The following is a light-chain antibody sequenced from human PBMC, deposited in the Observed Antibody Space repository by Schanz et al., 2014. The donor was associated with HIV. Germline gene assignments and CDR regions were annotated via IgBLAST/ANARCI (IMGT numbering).Light chain of an antibody. CDR2: EVD. V-gene: IGLV2-8*01. CDR1: SSDVGGHDR. Sequence: QSVLTQPPSVSGAPGQTVTISCTGTSSDVGGHDRVSWYQQYPGKAPKLLIYEVDKRPSGVPDRFSGSRSGSTASLTVSGLQADDEADYYCSSYAATSNVLFGGGTKLTVL. CDR3: SSYAATSNVL. J-gene: IGLJ3*02.